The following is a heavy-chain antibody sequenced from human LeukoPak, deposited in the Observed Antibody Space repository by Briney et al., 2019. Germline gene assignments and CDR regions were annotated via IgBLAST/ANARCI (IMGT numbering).Heavy chain of an antibody. Sequence: TADPLSLTCTVSGGFISSSDSFWGWIRQPPGRGLEWIGSVYYSDKTYNPSLKSRVTISVDTSKNQFSLNLTSVNAADTAIYYCARVMAARREDLNWFDPWGQGTLVTVSS. J-gene: IGHJ5*02. D-gene: IGHD6-6*01. CDR1: GGFISSSDSF. CDR3: ARVMAARREDLNWFDP. CDR2: VYYSDKT. V-gene: IGHV4-39*07.